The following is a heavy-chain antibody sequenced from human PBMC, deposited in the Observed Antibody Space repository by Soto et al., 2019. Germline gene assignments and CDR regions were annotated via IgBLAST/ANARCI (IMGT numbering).Heavy chain of an antibody. Sequence: SETLSLTCAVSGDSIIGTHWWSWVRRPPGKGLEFIGETHHSRGTNYNPSLRSRVTMSLDKSKNQLSLILYSVTAADTGVYYCARYSAESGTYYFHYWRQVTVVT. CDR1: GDSIIGTHW. CDR3: ARYSAESGTYYFHY. D-gene: IGHD6-13*01. V-gene: IGHV4-4*02. CDR2: THHSRGT. J-gene: IGHJ4*01.